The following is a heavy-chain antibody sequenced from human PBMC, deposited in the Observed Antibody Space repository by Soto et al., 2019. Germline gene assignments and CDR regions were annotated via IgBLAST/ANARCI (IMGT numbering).Heavy chain of an antibody. Sequence: GESLKISCKGSGYSFTSYWIGWVRQMPGKGLEWMGIIYPGDSDTRYSPSFQGQVTISADKSISTAYLQWSSLKASDTAMYYCARQNVSGSSRPHDAFDIWGQGTMVTVSS. CDR2: IYPGDSDT. CDR1: GYSFTSYW. CDR3: ARQNVSGSSRPHDAFDI. J-gene: IGHJ3*02. V-gene: IGHV5-51*01. D-gene: IGHD3-16*02.